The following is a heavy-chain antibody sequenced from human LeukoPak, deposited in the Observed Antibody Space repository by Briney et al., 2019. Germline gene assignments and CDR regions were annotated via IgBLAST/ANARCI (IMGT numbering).Heavy chain of an antibody. CDR2: IIPIFGTA. Sequence: SVKVSCKASGGTFSSYAISWVRQAPGQGLEWMGGIIPIFGTANYAQKFQGRVTITTDESTSTAYMELSSLRSEDTAVYYCARDPYKSESPGWFDPWGQGTLVTVSS. D-gene: IGHD1-1*01. CDR3: ARDPYKSESPGWFDP. CDR1: GGTFSSYA. J-gene: IGHJ5*02. V-gene: IGHV1-69*05.